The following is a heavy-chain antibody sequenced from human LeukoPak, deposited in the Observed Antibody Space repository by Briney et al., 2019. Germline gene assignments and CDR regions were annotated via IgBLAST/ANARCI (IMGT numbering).Heavy chain of an antibody. D-gene: IGHD2-2*01. J-gene: IGHJ6*03. CDR3: ARHGDIVVVPAATKHKYYYYYMYV. CDR2: IYPGDSDT. Sequence: KHGESLKISCKGCGYSFTSYWIGWVRQMPGKGLEWMGIIYPGDSDTRYSPSFQGQVTISADKSISTAYLQWSSLKASDTAMYYCARHGDIVVVPAATKHKYYYYYMYVWDKGTTVTVSS. V-gene: IGHV5-51*01. CDR1: GYSFTSYW.